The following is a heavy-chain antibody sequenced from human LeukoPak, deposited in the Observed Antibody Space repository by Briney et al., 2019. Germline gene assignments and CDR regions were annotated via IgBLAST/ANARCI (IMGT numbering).Heavy chain of an antibody. CDR3: ATGAIGDIVVVPAAH. CDR2: INHSGST. Sequence: SETLSLTCAVYGGSFSGYYWSWIRQPPGKGLEWIGEINHSGSTNYNPSLKSRVTISVDTSKNQFSLKLSSVTAADTAVYYCATGAIGDIVVVPAAHWGQGTLVTVSS. CDR1: GGSFSGYY. D-gene: IGHD2-2*01. V-gene: IGHV4-34*01. J-gene: IGHJ4*02.